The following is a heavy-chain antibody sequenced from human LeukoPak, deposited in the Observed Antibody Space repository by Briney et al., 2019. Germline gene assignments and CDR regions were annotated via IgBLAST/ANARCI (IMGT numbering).Heavy chain of an antibody. CDR1: GYSISSGYY. CDR2: IYHSGST. J-gene: IGHJ4*02. CDR3: AGDGYGGVDY. D-gene: IGHD3-10*01. Sequence: KPSETLSLTCTVSGYSISSGYYWGWIRQPPGKGLEWIGSIYHSGSTYYNPSLKSRVTISVDTSKNQFSLKLSSVTAADTAVYYCAGDGYGGVDYWGQGTLVTVSS. V-gene: IGHV4-38-2*02.